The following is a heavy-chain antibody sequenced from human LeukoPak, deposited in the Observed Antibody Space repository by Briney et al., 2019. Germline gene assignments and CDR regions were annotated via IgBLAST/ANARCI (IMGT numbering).Heavy chain of an antibody. CDR3: AKTPRNYDILTGYYDY. D-gene: IGHD3-9*01. CDR2: ISGSGGST. Sequence: PGGSLRLSCAASGFTFSSYAMSWVRQAPGKGLEWVSAISGSGGSTYYADSVKGRFTISRDNSKNTLYLQMNSLRAEDTAVYYCAKTPRNYDILTGYYDYWGQGTLVTVSS. CDR1: GFTFSSYA. V-gene: IGHV3-23*01. J-gene: IGHJ4*02.